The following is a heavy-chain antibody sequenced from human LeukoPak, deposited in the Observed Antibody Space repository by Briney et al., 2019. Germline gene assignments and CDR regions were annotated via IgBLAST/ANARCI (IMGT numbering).Heavy chain of an antibody. CDR2: ISAYNGNT. J-gene: IGHJ4*02. D-gene: IGHD2-21*02. Sequence: ASVTVSCKASGYTFTSYGISRVRQAPGQGLEWMGWISAYNGNTNYAQKLQGRVTMTTDTSTSTAYMELRSLRSDDTAVYYCAVGVHCGGDCPMAYWGQGTLVTVSS. V-gene: IGHV1-18*01. CDR1: GYTFTSYG. CDR3: AVGVHCGGDCPMAY.